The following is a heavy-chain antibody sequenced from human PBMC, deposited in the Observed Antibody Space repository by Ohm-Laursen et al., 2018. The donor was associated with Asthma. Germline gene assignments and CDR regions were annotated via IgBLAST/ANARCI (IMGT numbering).Heavy chain of an antibody. CDR1: GFTFRSYA. CDR3: ARDVMEWYLPAFDF. Sequence: SLRLSCAASGFTFRSYAMHWVRQAPGKGLEWVAVGGSYYDGGLKYYADSVSGRFTVSRDDSKNTLYLQMNSLRPDDTAVYYCARDVMEWYLPAFDFWGQGTLVTVSS. CDR2: GGSYYDGGLK. J-gene: IGHJ4*02. V-gene: IGHV3-30-3*01. D-gene: IGHD3-3*01.